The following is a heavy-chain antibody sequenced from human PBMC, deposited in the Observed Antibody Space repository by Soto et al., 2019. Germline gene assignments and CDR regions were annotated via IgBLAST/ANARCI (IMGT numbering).Heavy chain of an antibody. D-gene: IGHD1-1*01. J-gene: IGHJ3*02. CDR2: ISYDGSNK. Sequence: GGSLRLSCAASGFTFSSYGMHWVRQAPGKGLEWVAVISYDGSNKYYADSVKGRFTISRDNSKNTLYLQMNSLRAEDTAVYYCAKDWMPRVERPGSDAFDIWGQGTMVTVSS. V-gene: IGHV3-30*18. CDR3: AKDWMPRVERPGSDAFDI. CDR1: GFTFSSYG.